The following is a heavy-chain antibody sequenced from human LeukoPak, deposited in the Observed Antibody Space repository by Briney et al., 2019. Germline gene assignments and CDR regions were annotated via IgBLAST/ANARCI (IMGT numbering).Heavy chain of an antibody. V-gene: IGHV1-8*01. CDR3: TGLVGWWTDAFDI. CDR1: GYTFTSYD. Sequence: ASVKVSCKASGYTFTSYDINWVRQATGQGLEWMGWMNPNSGNTGYAQKFQGRVTMTRNTSISTAYMELSSLRSEDTAVYYCTGLVGWWTDAFDIWGQGTMVTVSS. J-gene: IGHJ3*02. CDR2: MNPNSGNT. D-gene: IGHD2-15*01.